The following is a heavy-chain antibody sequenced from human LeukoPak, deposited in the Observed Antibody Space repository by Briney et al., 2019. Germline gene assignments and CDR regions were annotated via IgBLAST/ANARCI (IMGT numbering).Heavy chain of an antibody. V-gene: IGHV3-11*01. CDR3: ARPRDSSGYYY. J-gene: IGHJ4*02. Sequence: GGSLRLSCAASGFTFSDYYMSWIRQAPGKGLEWVSYISSSGSTIYYADSVKGRLTIPRDNAKNSLYLQMNSLRAEDTAVYYCARPRDSSGYYYWGQGTLVTVSS. CDR1: GFTFSDYY. D-gene: IGHD3-22*01. CDR2: ISSSGSTI.